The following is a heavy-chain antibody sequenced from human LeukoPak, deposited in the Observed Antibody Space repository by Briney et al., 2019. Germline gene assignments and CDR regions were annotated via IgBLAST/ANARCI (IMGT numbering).Heavy chain of an antibody. Sequence: SETLSLTCTVSGGSISSYYWSWIRQPPGKGLEWIGYIYYSGSTNYNPSLKSRVTISVDTSKNQFSLKLSSVTAADTAVYYCSRLRFLEWLLFDYWGQGTLVTVSS. D-gene: IGHD3-3*01. CDR1: GGSISSYY. CDR3: SRLRFLEWLLFDY. V-gene: IGHV4-59*13. CDR2: IYYSGST. J-gene: IGHJ4*02.